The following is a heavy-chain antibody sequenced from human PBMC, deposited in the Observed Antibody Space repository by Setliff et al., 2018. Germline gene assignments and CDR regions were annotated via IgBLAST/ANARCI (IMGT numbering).Heavy chain of an antibody. V-gene: IGHV3-15*01. D-gene: IGHD3-16*01. CDR1: GFTFSNAW. CDR2: IKNKVDGETT. Sequence: GESLKISCAASGFTFSNAWMTWVRQAPGKGLEWVGRIKNKVDGETTDYAAPVKGRFTISRDNSKATLYLQMTSLKIEDTAVYYCSTVAAYTGRNIGSRGTDAFHLWGQGTMVTVSS. CDR3: STVAAYTGRNIGSRGTDAFHL. J-gene: IGHJ3*01.